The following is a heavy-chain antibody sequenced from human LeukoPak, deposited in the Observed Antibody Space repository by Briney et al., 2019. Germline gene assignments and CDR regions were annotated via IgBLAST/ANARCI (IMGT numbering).Heavy chain of an antibody. V-gene: IGHV1-2*02. CDR2: INPNSGGT. CDR3: ATLISEAGMVGATDAFDI. J-gene: IGHJ3*02. D-gene: IGHD1-26*01. Sequence: ASVKVSCKASGYTFTGYYMHWVRQAPGQGLEWMGWINPNSGGTNYAQKFQGRVTMTRDTSISTAYMELSRLRSDDTAVYYCATLISEAGMVGATDAFDIWGQGTVVTVSS. CDR1: GYTFTGYY.